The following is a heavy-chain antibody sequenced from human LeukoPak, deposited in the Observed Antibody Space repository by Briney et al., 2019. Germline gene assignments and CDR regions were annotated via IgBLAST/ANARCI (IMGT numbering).Heavy chain of an antibody. D-gene: IGHD1-14*01. Sequence: SETLSFTCSVSGGSVSSYYWSWIRQSPGKGLEWIGYIHNSGRTNYNPSLKSRVTGFVDTSKNQVSLRLSSVTAADTAVYYCARHGTISSESYSDYWGQGALVTVSS. V-gene: IGHV4-59*08. CDR3: ARHGTISSESYSDY. J-gene: IGHJ4*02. CDR1: GGSVSSYY. CDR2: IHNSGRT.